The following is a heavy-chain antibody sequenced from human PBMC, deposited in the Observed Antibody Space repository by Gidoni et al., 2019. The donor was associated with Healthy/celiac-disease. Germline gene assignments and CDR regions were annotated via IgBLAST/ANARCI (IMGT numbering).Heavy chain of an antibody. CDR2: INPNSRGT. CDR3: ARGGVMVVAATHFDY. D-gene: IGHD2-15*01. J-gene: IGHJ4*02. V-gene: IGHV1-2*02. CDR1: GYTFTDYY. Sequence: HVQLVQSGAEVKKPGASVKVACKSSGYTFTDYYMHWVRQAPGQGLEWMGWINPNSRGTNGAQKFQVRVTMTRETSITTAYMELSRLRSDDTAVYYCARGGVMVVAATHFDYWGQGTLVTVSS.